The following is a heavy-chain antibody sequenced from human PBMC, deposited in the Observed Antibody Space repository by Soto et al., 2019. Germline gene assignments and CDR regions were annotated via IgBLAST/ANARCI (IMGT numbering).Heavy chain of an antibody. V-gene: IGHV3-33*01. J-gene: IGHJ4*02. CDR3: AREAGAAGGGLWFGELWPDY. D-gene: IGHD3-10*01. CDR2: IWYDGSNK. Sequence: QVQLVESGGGVVQPGRSLRLSCAASGFTFSSYGMHWVRQAPGKGLEWVAVIWYDGSNKYYADSVKGRFTISRDNSKNTPYLQRNSLRGEDTAVYYCAREAGAAGGGLWFGELWPDYWGQGTLVTVSS. CDR1: GFTFSSYG.